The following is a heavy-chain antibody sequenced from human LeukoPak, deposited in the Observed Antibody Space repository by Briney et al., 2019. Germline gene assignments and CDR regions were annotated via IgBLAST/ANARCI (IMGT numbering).Heavy chain of an antibody. CDR3: ARDAVTLWLGELPYFDY. Sequence: GGSLRLSCAASVFTFISYSMNWVRQAPGKGLEWVSSISNSSSYIHNAHSVKGRSTISRDNAKNSLYLQMNSLRAEDTAVYYCARDAVTLWLGELPYFDYWGQGTLVTVSS. V-gene: IGHV3-21*01. CDR2: ISNSSSYI. D-gene: IGHD3-10*01. CDR1: VFTFISYS. J-gene: IGHJ4*02.